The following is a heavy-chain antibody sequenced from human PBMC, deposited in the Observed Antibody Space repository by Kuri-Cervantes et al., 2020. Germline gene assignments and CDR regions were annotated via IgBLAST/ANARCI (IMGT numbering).Heavy chain of an antibody. CDR3: AVVPTYEYYYGMDV. D-gene: IGHD2-2*01. CDR2: IYYSGST. V-gene: IGHV4-39*07. CDR1: GGSISSSSYY. J-gene: IGHJ6*02. Sequence: GSLRLSCTVSGGSISSSSYYWGWIRQPPGKGLEWIGSIYYSGSTYYNPSPKSRVTISVDTSKNQFSLKLSSVTAADTAVYYCAVVPTYEYYYGMDVWGQGTTVTVSS.